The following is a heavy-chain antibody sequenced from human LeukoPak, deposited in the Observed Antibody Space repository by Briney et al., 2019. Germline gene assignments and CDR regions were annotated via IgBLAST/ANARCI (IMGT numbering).Heavy chain of an antibody. D-gene: IGHD3-10*01. J-gene: IGHJ4*02. CDR1: GGSISSYY. CDR3: ARGTYGSGSYLPSYYFDY. Sequence: PSETLSLTCTVSGGSISSYYWSWIRQPPGKGLEWIGYIYYSGSTNYNPSLKSRVTISVDTSENQFSLKLSSVTAADTAVYYCARGTYGSGSYLPSYYFDYWGQGTLVTVSS. V-gene: IGHV4-59*01. CDR2: IYYSGST.